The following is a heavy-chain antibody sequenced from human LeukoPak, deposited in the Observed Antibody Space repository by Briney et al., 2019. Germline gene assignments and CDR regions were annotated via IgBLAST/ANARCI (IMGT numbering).Heavy chain of an antibody. CDR2: IYYSGST. Sequence: PSETPYLTCNGSGGSISSYYGSWIRQPPGKGLEWIGYIYYSGSTNYNPSLKSRVTISVEMSTNQFSLKLSSVTAAATAVYYCARVGSSGWWDLDYWGQGALVTVSS. CDR1: GGSISSYY. D-gene: IGHD6-19*01. V-gene: IGHV4-59*01. J-gene: IGHJ4*02. CDR3: ARVGSSGWWDLDY.